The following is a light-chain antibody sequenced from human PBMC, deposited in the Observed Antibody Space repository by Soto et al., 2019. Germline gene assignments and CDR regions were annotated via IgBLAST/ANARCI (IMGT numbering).Light chain of an antibody. V-gene: IGKV3-20*01. Sequence: EIVLTQSPGTLSLSPGERATLSVTAGQSLSGSQLAWYQQKPGQAPRLLIHDAPSRATGISDRFTGSGSGTDFTLTITTLEPEDFAVYYCQQYGSSPRTFGLGTKVDIK. CDR3: QQYGSSPRT. J-gene: IGKJ1*01. CDR1: QSLSGSQ. CDR2: DAP.